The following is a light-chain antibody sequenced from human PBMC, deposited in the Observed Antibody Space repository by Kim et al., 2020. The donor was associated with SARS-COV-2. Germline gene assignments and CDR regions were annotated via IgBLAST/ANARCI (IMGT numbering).Light chain of an antibody. Sequence: AWGQTVRSTCQGDSLRSYYASWYQQKPGRAPVLVIYGKNNRPSGIPDRFSGSSSGNTASLTITGAQAEDEADYYCNSRDSSGNHLVFGGGTQLTVL. CDR2: GKN. V-gene: IGLV3-19*01. J-gene: IGLJ2*01. CDR1: SLRSYY. CDR3: NSRDSSGNHLV.